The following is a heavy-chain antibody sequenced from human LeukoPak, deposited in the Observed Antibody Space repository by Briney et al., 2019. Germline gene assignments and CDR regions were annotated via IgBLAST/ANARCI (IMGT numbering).Heavy chain of an antibody. J-gene: IGHJ4*02. CDR1: GGSISSSGYY. V-gene: IGHV4-39*01. CDR2: IYYSGST. Sequence: SETLSLTCTVSGGSISSSGYYWGWIRQPPGKGLQWIGSIYYSGSTYYNPSLKSRVIVSVDTSKNQFSLKLSFVSAADTAVYYCARQSYDSSGYYYFDYWGQGTLVTVSS. D-gene: IGHD3-22*01. CDR3: ARQSYDSSGYYYFDY.